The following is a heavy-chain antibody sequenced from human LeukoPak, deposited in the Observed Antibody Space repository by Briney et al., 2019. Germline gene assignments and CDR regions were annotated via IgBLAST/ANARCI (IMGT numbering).Heavy chain of an antibody. D-gene: IGHD1-26*01. Sequence: GRSLRLPCAASGFTFSRSHMSWVRQAPGNWLEWVSAIPFSGPSTYYADSVKGRFTISRDNPKNTLYLRMNGLRVEDTALYYCARSASGTFLAFDIWGQGTLLTVSS. CDR2: IPFSGPST. V-gene: IGHV3-23*01. CDR3: ARSASGTFLAFDI. CDR1: GFTFSRSH. J-gene: IGHJ3*02.